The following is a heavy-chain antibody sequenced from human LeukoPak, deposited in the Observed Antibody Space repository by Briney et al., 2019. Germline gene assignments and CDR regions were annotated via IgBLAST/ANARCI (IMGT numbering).Heavy chain of an antibody. J-gene: IGHJ4*02. CDR2: TYYNSKWYN. Sequence: SQTLSLTCAISGDSVSSNTAAWYWTRQSPSRGLEWLGRTYYNSKWYNDYAVSVKSRITINPDTSKNQFSLHLNSVTPEDTAVYYCAGDSSARPLEYWGQGTLVTVPS. V-gene: IGHV6-1*01. D-gene: IGHD6-6*01. CDR3: AGDSSARPLEY. CDR1: GDSVSSNTAA.